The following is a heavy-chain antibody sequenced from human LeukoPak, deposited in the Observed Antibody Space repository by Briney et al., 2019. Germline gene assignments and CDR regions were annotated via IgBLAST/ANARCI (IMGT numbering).Heavy chain of an antibody. V-gene: IGHV1-2*06. CDR3: ARGWVTEDGSDY. J-gene: IGHJ4*02. CDR2: INPNSGGT. D-gene: IGHD7-27*01. Sequence: ASVKVSCKASRYTFTGYYMHWVRQAPGQGLEWMGRINPNSGGTNYAQRSQGSVTMTRDSSISTAYMELSRLRSDDTAVYYCARGWVTEDGSDYWGQGTLVTVSS. CDR1: RYTFTGYY.